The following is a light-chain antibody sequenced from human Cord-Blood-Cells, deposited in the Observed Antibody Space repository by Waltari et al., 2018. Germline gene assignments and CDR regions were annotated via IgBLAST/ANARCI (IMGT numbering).Light chain of an antibody. V-gene: IGLV1-44*01. CDR3: AAWDDSLNGVV. J-gene: IGLJ2*01. CDR2: SNN. Sequence: QSVLTQPPSASGTPGQRVTIPCSVRSSNIGSNTVHWYQQLPGTAPKLLIYSNNQRPSGVPDRFSGSKSGTSASLAISGIQSEDEADYYCAAWDDSLNGVVFGGGTKLTVL. CDR1: SSNIGSNT.